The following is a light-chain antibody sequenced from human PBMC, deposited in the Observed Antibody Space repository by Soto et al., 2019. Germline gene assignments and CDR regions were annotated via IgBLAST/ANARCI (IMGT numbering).Light chain of an antibody. J-gene: IGKJ4*01. CDR1: QGIRND. CDR3: LQDYNSLT. CDR2: AAS. V-gene: IGKV1-6*01. Sequence: AIQMTQSPSSLSASVGDRVTITCRASQGIRNDLGWYQKKPGKAPKLLIYAASSLQSEVPSRFSCSGSGTDFTLTISSLQPEDFATYYCLQDYNSLTFGGGTKVEIK.